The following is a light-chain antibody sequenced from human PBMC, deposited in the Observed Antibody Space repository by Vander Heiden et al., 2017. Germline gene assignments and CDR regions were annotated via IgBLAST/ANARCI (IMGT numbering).Light chain of an antibody. CDR3: SSYTTSGTRV. Sequence: QSALTQPASVSGSLGQSITISCAGTSSDVGGYDSVSGYQQHPGKAPKLMIYDVTYRPSGVSIRFSGSKSGNTASLTISGLQAEDESDYYCSSYTTSGTRVFGTGTNVTVL. J-gene: IGLJ1*01. CDR1: SSDVGGYDS. CDR2: DVT. V-gene: IGLV2-14*03.